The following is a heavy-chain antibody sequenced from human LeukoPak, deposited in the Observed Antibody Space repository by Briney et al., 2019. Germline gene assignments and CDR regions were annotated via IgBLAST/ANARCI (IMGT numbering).Heavy chain of an antibody. CDR1: GGSFSGYY. CDR3: ARGKVGATTFDY. D-gene: IGHD1-26*01. Sequence: SETLSLTCAVYGGSFSGYYWSWIRQPPGKGLEWIGEINHSGSTNYNPSLKSRVTISVDTSKNQFSLKLSSVTAADTAVYYCARGKVGATTFDYWGQGTLVTVSS. CDR2: INHSGST. V-gene: IGHV4-34*01. J-gene: IGHJ4*02.